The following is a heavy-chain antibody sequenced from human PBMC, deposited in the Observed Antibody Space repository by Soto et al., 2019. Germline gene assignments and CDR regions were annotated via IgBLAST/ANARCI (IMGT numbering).Heavy chain of an antibody. CDR3: AREAGWGYLDY. D-gene: IGHD1-26*01. Sequence: QVQLVQSGAEVRKPGASVKVSCKASGYTFTSHGIRWVRQAPGQGLEWLGWISAYNGDTNYAQKVQGRVTLTTDTSTSTAYMELRSLRSDDTAVYYCAREAGWGYLDYWGQGTLVTVSS. J-gene: IGHJ4*02. CDR1: GYTFTSHG. V-gene: IGHV1-18*01. CDR2: ISAYNGDT.